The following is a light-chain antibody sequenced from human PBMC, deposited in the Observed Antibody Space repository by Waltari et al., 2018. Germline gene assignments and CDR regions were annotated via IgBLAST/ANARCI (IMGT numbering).Light chain of an antibody. J-gene: IGLJ1*01. CDR1: SSNTGAGSN. CDR3: QSYDSSLGGSV. CDR2: GNS. V-gene: IGLV1-40*01. Sequence: QSVLTPPPSVSGAPGQRVTISCTGSSSNTGAGSNVHWYQQLPGTAPKLLIDGNSNRPSGVPDRFSGSKSGTSASLASTGLQAEDEADYYCQSYDSSLGGSVFGTGTKVTVL.